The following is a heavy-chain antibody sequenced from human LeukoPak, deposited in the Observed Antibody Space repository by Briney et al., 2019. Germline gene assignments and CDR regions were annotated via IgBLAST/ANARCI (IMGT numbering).Heavy chain of an antibody. CDR2: ISSSSSYI. CDR3: ARHSYGGEAFDI. Sequence: GSLRLSCAASGFTFSSYSMNWVRQAPGKGLEWVSSISSSSSYIYYADSVKGRFTISRDNSKNTLYLQMNSLRAEDTAMFYCARHSYGGEAFDIWGQGTMVTVSS. D-gene: IGHD5-18*01. J-gene: IGHJ3*02. CDR1: GFTFSSYS. V-gene: IGHV3-21*04.